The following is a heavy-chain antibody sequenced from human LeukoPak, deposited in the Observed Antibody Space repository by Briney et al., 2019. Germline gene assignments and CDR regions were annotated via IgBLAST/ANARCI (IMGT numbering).Heavy chain of an antibody. CDR3: AREGDYYGSGSYVHYFDY. V-gene: IGHV4-61*02. CDR1: GGSISSGSYY. CDR2: IYTSGST. J-gene: IGHJ4*02. D-gene: IGHD3-10*01. Sequence: SQTLSLTCTVSGGSISSGSYYWSWIRQPAGKGLEWIGRIYTSGSTNYNPSLKSRVTISVDTSKNQFSLKLSSVTAADTAVYYCAREGDYYGSGSYVHYFDYWGQGTLVTVSS.